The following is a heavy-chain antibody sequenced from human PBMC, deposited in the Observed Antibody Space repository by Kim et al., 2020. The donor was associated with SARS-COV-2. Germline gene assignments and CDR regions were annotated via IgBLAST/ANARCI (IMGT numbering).Heavy chain of an antibody. CDR2: IYYSGSA. V-gene: IGHV4-31*02. CDR3: ARAIVVVPDTKSGGWFDP. Sequence: SETLSLTCTVSGGSITSGAYYWSWIRQHPGKGLEWIGYIYYSGSAYYNPSLKSRLTISLDTSENHFSLKLSSVTAADTAVYYCARAIVVVPDTKSGGWFDPWGQGTLVTVSS. J-gene: IGHJ5*02. CDR1: GGSITSGAYY. D-gene: IGHD2-2*01.